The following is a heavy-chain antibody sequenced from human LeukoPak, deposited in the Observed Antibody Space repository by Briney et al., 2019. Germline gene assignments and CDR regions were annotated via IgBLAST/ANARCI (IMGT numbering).Heavy chain of an antibody. J-gene: IGHJ5*02. CDR1: GYTFTVYY. CDR2: INSNSGGT. CDR3: AREKVERANWFDP. D-gene: IGHD5-18*01. Sequence: GASVKVSCKASGYTFTVYYMHWVRQAPGQGLELMGWINSNSGGTNYAQKFQARVTMTRDTSISTVYMELSRLRSDDTAVYYCAREKVERANWFDPWGQGTLVTVFS. V-gene: IGHV1-2*02.